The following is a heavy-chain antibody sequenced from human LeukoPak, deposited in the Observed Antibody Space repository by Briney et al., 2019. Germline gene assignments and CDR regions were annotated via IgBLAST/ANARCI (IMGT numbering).Heavy chain of an antibody. V-gene: IGHV3-23*01. J-gene: IGHJ4*02. Sequence: GVSLRLSCAASGFTFDDYAMHWVRQAPGKGLEWVSAISGSGGSTYYADSVKGRFTISRDNSKNTLYLQMNSLRAEDTAVYYCAKGRILGSSWYEYWGQGTLVTVSS. D-gene: IGHD6-13*01. CDR3: AKGRILGSSWYEY. CDR1: GFTFDDYA. CDR2: ISGSGGST.